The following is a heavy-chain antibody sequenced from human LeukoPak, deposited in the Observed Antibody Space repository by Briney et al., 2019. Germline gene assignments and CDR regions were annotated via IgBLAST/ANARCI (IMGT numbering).Heavy chain of an antibody. Sequence: KPSETLSLTCAVYGGPFSGYYWSWIRQPPGKAREWIGYIYYSGCTNYNPSLKRPVHISVDTSKNQFSLRLNSVTAADTAVYYCARVGYGGYGVLDYWGEGTLVTISS. D-gene: IGHD5-12*01. V-gene: IGHV4-34*11. CDR3: ARVGYGGYGVLDY. CDR2: IYYSGCT. J-gene: IGHJ4*02. CDR1: GGPFSGYY.